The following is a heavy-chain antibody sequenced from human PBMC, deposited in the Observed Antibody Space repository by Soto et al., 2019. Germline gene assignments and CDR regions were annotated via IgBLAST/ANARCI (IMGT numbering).Heavy chain of an antibody. CDR3: ASLRPSEETGGY. J-gene: IGHJ4*02. D-gene: IGHD2-15*01. CDR1: GFTFSTSG. Sequence: QVHLVESEGGVVQPGRSLRLSCAASGFTFSTSGMHWVRQAPGKGLEWVAVIWSDGSQKYYGDSVKGRFTISRDNSKNTLYLQMNSLRVDDTAVYYCASLRPSEETGGYWGQGTLVTVSS. CDR2: IWSDGSQK. V-gene: IGHV3-33*01.